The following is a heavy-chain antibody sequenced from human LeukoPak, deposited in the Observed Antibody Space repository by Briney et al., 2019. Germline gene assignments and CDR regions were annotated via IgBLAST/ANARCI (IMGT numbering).Heavy chain of an antibody. Sequence: GGSLRLSCAASGFTFSSYSMNWVRQAPGKGLEWVSSISSRSGYIYYADSVKGRFTIFRDNAKNSLYLQMNSLRAEDTAVYYCARDWSGTTNYWGQGTLVTVSS. J-gene: IGHJ4*02. V-gene: IGHV3-21*01. CDR2: ISSRSGYI. CDR1: GFTFSSYS. D-gene: IGHD1-1*01. CDR3: ARDWSGTTNY.